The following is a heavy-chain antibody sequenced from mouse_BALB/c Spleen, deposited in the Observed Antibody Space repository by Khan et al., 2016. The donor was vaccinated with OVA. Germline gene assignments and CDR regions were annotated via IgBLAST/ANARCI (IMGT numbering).Heavy chain of an antibody. CDR3: ARDYGSSYGWCAY. J-gene: IGHJ3*01. Sequence: QIQLVQSGPELKKPGETVKISCKASGYTFTNYGMNWVKQAPGKGLKWMGWINTNTGEPTYDEEFKGRFAFSLETSASTAYLQINNLKNVDTATYFCARDYGSSYGWCAYWGQGTLVTVSA. CDR2: INTNTGEP. V-gene: IGHV9-3*02. CDR1: GYTFTNYG. D-gene: IGHD1-1*01.